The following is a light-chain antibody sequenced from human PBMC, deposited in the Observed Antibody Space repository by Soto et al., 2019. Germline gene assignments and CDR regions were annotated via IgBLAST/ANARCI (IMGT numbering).Light chain of an antibody. CDR1: SSDVGGYNY. J-gene: IGLJ1*01. CDR3: CSYGGSFYV. Sequence: QSVLTQPHSVSGSPGQSVAISCSGTSSDVGGYNYVSWYQQHPGKAPKLIIFDVNKRPSGVPDRFSGSKSGSTASLTISGLQAEDEADYYCCSYGGSFYVVGTGTKATVL. V-gene: IGLV2-11*01. CDR2: DVN.